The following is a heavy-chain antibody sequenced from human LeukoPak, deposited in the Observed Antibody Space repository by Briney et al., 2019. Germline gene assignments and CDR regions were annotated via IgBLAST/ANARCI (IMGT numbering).Heavy chain of an antibody. Sequence: PGRSLRLSCAASGFTFSSYGMHWVRQAPGKGLEWVAVISYDGSNKYHADSVKGRFTISRDNSKNTLYLQMNSLRAEDTAVYYCARTFWSGYWGFDYWGQGTLVTVSS. D-gene: IGHD3-3*01. J-gene: IGHJ4*02. CDR2: ISYDGSNK. CDR1: GFTFSSYG. CDR3: ARTFWSGYWGFDY. V-gene: IGHV3-30*03.